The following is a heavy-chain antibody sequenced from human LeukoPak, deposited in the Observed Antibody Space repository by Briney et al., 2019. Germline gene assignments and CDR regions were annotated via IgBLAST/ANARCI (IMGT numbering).Heavy chain of an antibody. J-gene: IGHJ4*02. CDR1: GYIFTTYG. CDR2: ISAYNGNT. CDR3: ARGIHTGSPDPPFAY. V-gene: IGHV1-18*01. Sequence: GASVKLSCKASGYIFTTYGISWVRHAPGQGLEWMGWISAYNGNTNYAQNIQGRVTMTTETSTSTAYMELRSLRSDDTAVYYCARGIHTGSPDPPFAYGGQGTLVTVSS. D-gene: IGHD3-10*01.